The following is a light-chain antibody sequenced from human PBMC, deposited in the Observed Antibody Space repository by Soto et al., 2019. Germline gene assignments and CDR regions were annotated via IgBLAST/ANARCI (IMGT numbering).Light chain of an antibody. CDR2: DDN. J-gene: IGLJ1*01. Sequence: QSVLTQPHSVSAAPGQRVTISCSGSSSNIGGNSVSWYQQLPWTAPKLLIYDDNKRPSGIPDRFSGSKSGTSATLGITGFQTGDDADYYCGSWDSSLSAYVFGTGTKVTVL. CDR1: SSNIGGNS. CDR3: GSWDSSLSAYV. V-gene: IGLV1-51*01.